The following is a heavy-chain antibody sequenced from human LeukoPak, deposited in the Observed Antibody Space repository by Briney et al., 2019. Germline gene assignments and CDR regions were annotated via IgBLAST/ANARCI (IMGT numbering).Heavy chain of an antibody. J-gene: IGHJ4*02. D-gene: IGHD6-13*01. CDR1: GFTFSSYA. CDR2: ISGRGGST. Sequence: GGSLRLSCAASGFTFSSYAMSWVRQAPGKGLEWVSAISGRGGSTYYADSVKGRFTISRDNSKNTLYLQMNSLRAEDTAVYYCAKTGFGSSSWYGKYYFDYWGQETLVTVSS. V-gene: IGHV3-23*01. CDR3: AKTGFGSSSWYGKYYFDY.